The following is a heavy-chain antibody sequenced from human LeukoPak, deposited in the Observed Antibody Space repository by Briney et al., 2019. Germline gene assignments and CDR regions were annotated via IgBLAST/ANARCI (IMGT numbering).Heavy chain of an antibody. CDR1: GYTFTSYG. CDR2: ISAYNGNT. V-gene: IGHV1-18*01. Sequence: GASVKVSCKASGYTFTSYGISWVRQAPGQGLEWMGWISAYNGNTNYAQKLQGRVTMTRDTSISTAYMELSSLRSDDTAVYYCTTGYSYGFTDLLPKIHWGQGTLVTVSS. CDR3: TTGYSYGFTDLLPKIH. D-gene: IGHD5-18*01. J-gene: IGHJ4*02.